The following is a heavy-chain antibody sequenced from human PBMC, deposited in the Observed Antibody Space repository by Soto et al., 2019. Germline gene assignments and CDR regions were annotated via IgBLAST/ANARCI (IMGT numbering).Heavy chain of an antibody. J-gene: IGHJ4*02. D-gene: IGHD3-10*01. V-gene: IGHV1-69*01. Sequence: QVQLVQSGAEVKKPGSSVKVSCKASGDIFSTYAISWLRQAPGQGLEWMGGISPIFGTPNYAQRFQGRVTITADESTTTSYMEMSRLKSEDMAVYYCARDRDDYGSGNYYNRIDFWGQGPLVTVSS. CDR1: GDIFSTYA. CDR2: ISPIFGTP. CDR3: ARDRDDYGSGNYYNRIDF.